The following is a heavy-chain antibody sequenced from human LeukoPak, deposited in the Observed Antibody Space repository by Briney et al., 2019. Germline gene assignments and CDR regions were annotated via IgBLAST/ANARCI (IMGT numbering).Heavy chain of an antibody. CDR1: GGSISSSSYY. CDR3: ASPPPIVVVPAADYYYYMDV. CDR2: IYYSGST. V-gene: IGHV4-39*01. J-gene: IGHJ6*03. D-gene: IGHD2-2*01. Sequence: SETLSLTCTVSGGSISSSSYYWGWIRQPPGKGLECIGSIYYSGSTYYNPSLKSRVTISVDTSKNQFSLKLSSVTAADTAVYYCASPPPIVVVPAADYYYYMDVWGKGTTVTVSS.